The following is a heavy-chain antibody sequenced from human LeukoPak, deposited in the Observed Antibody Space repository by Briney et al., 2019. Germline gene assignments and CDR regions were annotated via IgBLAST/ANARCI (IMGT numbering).Heavy chain of an antibody. CDR3: ARDELYYYDSSGYYLHY. Sequence: SETLSLTYTVSGGSISSGSYYWSWIRQPAGKGLEWIGRIYTSGSTNYNPSLKSRVTISVDTSKNQFSLKLSSVTAADTAVYYCARDELYYYDSSGYYLHYWGQGTLVTVSS. CDR2: IYTSGST. D-gene: IGHD3-22*01. CDR1: GGSISSGSYY. J-gene: IGHJ4*02. V-gene: IGHV4-61*02.